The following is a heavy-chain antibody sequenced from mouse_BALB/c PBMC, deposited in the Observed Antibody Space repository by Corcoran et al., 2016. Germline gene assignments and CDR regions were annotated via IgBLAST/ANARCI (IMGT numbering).Heavy chain of an antibody. CDR3: ARGSSGYEI. Sequence: QIQCVQSGPELKKPAETVTISCKASGYTFTNYGMNWVKQAPGKGLKWMGWINTYTGEPTYADDFKGRFAFSLKTSASTAYLQINNLKNEDMATYFCARGSSGYEIWGQGTTVTVSS. D-gene: IGHD3-1*01. CDR2: INTYTGEP. J-gene: IGHJ2*01. CDR1: GYTFTNYG. V-gene: IGHV9-1*02.